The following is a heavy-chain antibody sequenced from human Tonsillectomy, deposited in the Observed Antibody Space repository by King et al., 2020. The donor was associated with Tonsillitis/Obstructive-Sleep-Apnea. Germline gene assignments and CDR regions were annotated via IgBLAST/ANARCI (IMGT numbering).Heavy chain of an antibody. D-gene: IGHD1-26*01. CDR3: ARARVLKGGFDP. J-gene: IGHJ5*02. CDR2: IWHDGSNK. V-gene: IGHV3-33*01. CDR1: GFTFSSYG. Sequence: VQLVESGGGVVQPGRSLRLFCAASGFTFSSYGMTWVRQAPGKGLEWVSVIWHDGSNKYYAESVKGRFTISRDNSKNTLYLQMNSLRGEDTAVYYCARARVLKGGFDPWGQGTLVTVSS.